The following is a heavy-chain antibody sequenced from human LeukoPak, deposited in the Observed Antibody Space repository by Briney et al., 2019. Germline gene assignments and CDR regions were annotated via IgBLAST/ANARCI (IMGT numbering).Heavy chain of an antibody. J-gene: IGHJ6*02. CDR1: GFTVSSNY. V-gene: IGHV3-53*01. CDR2: IYSGGST. Sequence: PGGSLSLSCAASGFTVSSNYMSWVRQAPGKGLEWVSVIYSGGSTYYADSVKGRFTISRDNSKNTLSLQMNSLRAEDTAVYYCARDEYGSGRNYGMDVWGQGTTVTVSS. CDR3: ARDEYGSGRNYGMDV. D-gene: IGHD3-10*01.